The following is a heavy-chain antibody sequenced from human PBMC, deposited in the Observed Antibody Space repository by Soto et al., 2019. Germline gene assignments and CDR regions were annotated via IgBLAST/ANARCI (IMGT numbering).Heavy chain of an antibody. J-gene: IGHJ4*02. Sequence: QVQLQESGPGLVKPSETLSLTCTVSGGSISSYYWSWIRQPPGKGLEWIGYIYYSGSTNYNPSLKTRVTTSVDTSKTQCSLTLSSVTAADTAVYYCARHNASGYFDYWGQGTLVTVSS. CDR1: GGSISSYY. CDR3: ARHNASGYFDY. CDR2: IYYSGST. V-gene: IGHV4-59*08. D-gene: IGHD3-10*01.